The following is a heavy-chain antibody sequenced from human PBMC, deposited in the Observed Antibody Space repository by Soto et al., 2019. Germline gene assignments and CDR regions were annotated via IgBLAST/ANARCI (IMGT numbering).Heavy chain of an antibody. V-gene: IGHV5-51*01. CDR1: GYSFLRHW. CDR2: IYPADSET. D-gene: IGHD3-22*01. J-gene: IGHJ5*02. CDR3: DRSRSSSGYYDH. Sequence: PGESLKISCRPSGYSFLRHWIVLGLQMPGKGLEWVGIIYPADSETRYSPSFQGQVTISVGKSINTAYLQWSRLKASDTAMYSCDRSRSSSGYYDHWGQGTLVTVPS.